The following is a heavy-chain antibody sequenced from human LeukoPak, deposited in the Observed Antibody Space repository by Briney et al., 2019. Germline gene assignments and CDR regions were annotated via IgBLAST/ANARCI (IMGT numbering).Heavy chain of an antibody. CDR1: GFTFSSYS. V-gene: IGHV3-48*01. D-gene: IGHD6-13*01. Sequence: GGSLRLSCAAPGFTFSSYSMNWVRQAPGKGLEWVSSISSSSSTIYYADSVKGRFTISRDNAKNSLYLQMNSLRAENTAVYYCARGLPIAAAGYFDYWGQGTLVTVSS. CDR2: ISSSSSTI. J-gene: IGHJ4*02. CDR3: ARGLPIAAAGYFDY.